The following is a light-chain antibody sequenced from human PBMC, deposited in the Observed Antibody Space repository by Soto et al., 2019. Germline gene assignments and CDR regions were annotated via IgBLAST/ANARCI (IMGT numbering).Light chain of an antibody. CDR2: DVS. Sequence: QSALTQPASVSGSPGQSITISCTGTSSDVGGYNYVFWFQQHPGKAPKLMIYDVSNRPSGVSNRFSGSKSGNTASLTISGLQAEDEADYYCTSYTSSNNVIFGGGTKLTVL. V-gene: IGLV2-14*01. CDR1: SSDVGGYNY. CDR3: TSYTSSNNVI. J-gene: IGLJ2*01.